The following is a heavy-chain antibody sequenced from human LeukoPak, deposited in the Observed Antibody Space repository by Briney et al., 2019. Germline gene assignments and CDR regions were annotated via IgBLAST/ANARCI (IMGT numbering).Heavy chain of an antibody. V-gene: IGHV3-48*02. CDR1: GFTFSTYN. Sequence: GGSLRLSCAASGFTFSTYNMNWVRQAPGKGLEWVSYISSSSTTIYNADSVKGRFTIPRDNAKNSLYMQMGMLAQETAVFYFCARQWRGQQLVLGDYWGQGTLVTVPS. CDR3: ARQWRGQQLVLGDY. CDR2: ISSSSTTI. D-gene: IGHD6-13*01. J-gene: IGHJ4*02.